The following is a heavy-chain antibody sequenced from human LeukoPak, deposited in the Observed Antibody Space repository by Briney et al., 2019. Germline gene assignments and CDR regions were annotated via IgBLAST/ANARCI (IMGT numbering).Heavy chain of an antibody. CDR3: ARGNCSGGSCYSSCDY. V-gene: IGHV1-2*02. D-gene: IGHD2-15*01. Sequence: GASVKVSCKASGYTFTGYYMHWVRQAPGQGLEWMGWINPNSGGTNYAQKFQGRVTMTRDTSISTAYMELSRLRSDDTAVYYCARGNCSGGSCYSSCDYWGQGTLVTVSS. CDR2: INPNSGGT. J-gene: IGHJ4*02. CDR1: GYTFTGYY.